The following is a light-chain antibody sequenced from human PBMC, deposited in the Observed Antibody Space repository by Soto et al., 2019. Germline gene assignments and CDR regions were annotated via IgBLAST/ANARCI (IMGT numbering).Light chain of an antibody. Sequence: QMTQSPSSLSASVGDRVTITCQANKDIKNYLNWYQQRPGKAPKLLIYAASILETGVPSRFSGSGSGTYFTFTISSLQPEDVATYYCQHYDDLPWAFGQGTKVAIK. V-gene: IGKV1-33*01. CDR1: KDIKNY. CDR2: AAS. J-gene: IGKJ1*01. CDR3: QHYDDLPWA.